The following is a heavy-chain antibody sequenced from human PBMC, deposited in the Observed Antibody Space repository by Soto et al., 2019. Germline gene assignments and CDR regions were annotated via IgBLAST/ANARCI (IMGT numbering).Heavy chain of an antibody. CDR1: GFTFDDYA. J-gene: IGHJ4*02. Sequence: SLKISCAASGFTFDDYAMHWVRQAPGKGLEWVSGISWNSGSIGYADSVKGRFTISRDNAKNSLYLQMNSLRAEDTALYYCAKAVDTEYYFDYWGQGTLVTVSS. CDR3: AKAVDTEYYFDY. CDR2: ISWNSGSI. V-gene: IGHV3-9*01. D-gene: IGHD2-2*02.